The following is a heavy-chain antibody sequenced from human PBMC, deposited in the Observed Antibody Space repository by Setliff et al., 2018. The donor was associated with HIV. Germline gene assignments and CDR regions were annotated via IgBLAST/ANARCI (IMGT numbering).Heavy chain of an antibody. CDR1: GGTFSSYA. J-gene: IGHJ4*02. D-gene: IGHD3-9*01. CDR3: ARSFDILTGDLDY. Sequence: SVKVSCKASGGTFSSYAISWVRQAPGQGLEWMGGIISIFDTTYAEKFQGRVAMTRDTSTGTVYMELSSLKCEDTAVYYCARSFDILTGDLDYWGQGTLVTVS. V-gene: IGHV1-69*05. CDR2: IISIFDT.